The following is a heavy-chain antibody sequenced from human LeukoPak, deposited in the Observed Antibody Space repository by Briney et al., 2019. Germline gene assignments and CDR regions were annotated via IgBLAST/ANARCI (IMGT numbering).Heavy chain of an antibody. V-gene: IGHV3-23*01. D-gene: IGHD6-13*01. CDR3: AKHLGYSSSHMDY. CDR1: GLTFSSYA. CDR2: ISGSGVST. Sequence: GGSLRLSCAASGLTFSSYAMSWVRQAPGKGLEWVSAISGSGVSTYYADSVKGRFTISRDNSKNTLYLQMNSLRDEDTAVYYCAKHLGYSSSHMDYWGQGTLVTASS. J-gene: IGHJ4*02.